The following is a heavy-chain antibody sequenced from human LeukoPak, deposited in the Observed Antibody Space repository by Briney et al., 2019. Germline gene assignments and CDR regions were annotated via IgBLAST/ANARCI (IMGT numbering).Heavy chain of an antibody. CDR1: GFTFSSYG. J-gene: IGHJ4*02. V-gene: IGHV3-23*01. Sequence: GGSLRLSCAASGFTFSSYGMSWVRQAPGKGLEWVSAISGSGGSTYYADSVKGRFTISRDNSKNTLYLQMNSLRAEDTAVYYCAKDPYYDILTGYPTLDYWGQGTLVTVSS. D-gene: IGHD3-9*01. CDR2: ISGSGGST. CDR3: AKDPYYDILTGYPTLDY.